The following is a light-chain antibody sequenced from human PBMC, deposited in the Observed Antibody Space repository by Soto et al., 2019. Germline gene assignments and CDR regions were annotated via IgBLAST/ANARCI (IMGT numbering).Light chain of an antibody. CDR2: GAP. CDR1: QSVSTN. Sequence: EVVMTQTPAILSVSPGERATLSCRASQSVSTNLAWYQQKPGQAPRLLIYGAPTRATGIPARFSGSGSGTEFTLTISSLQSEDFAVYYCQHYNNWPPWTFGQGTKVEIK. CDR3: QHYNNWPPWT. J-gene: IGKJ1*01. V-gene: IGKV3-15*01.